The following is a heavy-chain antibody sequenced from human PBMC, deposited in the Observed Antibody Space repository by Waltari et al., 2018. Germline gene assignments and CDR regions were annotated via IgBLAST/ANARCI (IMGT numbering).Heavy chain of an antibody. Sequence: QVQLVQSGAEVKKPGASVKVSCKVSGYTLTELSMHWVRQAPGKGLEWMGGFEPEDGETIYEQKDQGRVTMTEDTSTDTAYMELSSLRAEDTAVYYWATLRYFDWLPVQFDYWGQGTLVTVSS. D-gene: IGHD3-9*01. CDR1: GYTLTELS. J-gene: IGHJ4*02. V-gene: IGHV1-24*01. CDR2: FEPEDGET. CDR3: ATLRYFDWLPVQFDY.